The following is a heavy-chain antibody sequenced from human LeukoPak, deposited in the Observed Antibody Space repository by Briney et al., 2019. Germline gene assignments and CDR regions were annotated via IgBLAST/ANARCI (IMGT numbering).Heavy chain of an antibody. CDR2: ISGRGDRS. CDR3: AKGGAVVPPGNSLAS. V-gene: IGHV3-23*01. Sequence: GGSLRLSCTASGFTFSSYALNWVRQAPGKGLELVSAISGRGDRSYYTDSVKGRFTISRDNSKNTLFLQMNSLRVEDTALYYCAKGGAVVPPGNSLASRGQGTLVTVSS. J-gene: IGHJ1*01. CDR1: GFTFSSYA. D-gene: IGHD2-2*01.